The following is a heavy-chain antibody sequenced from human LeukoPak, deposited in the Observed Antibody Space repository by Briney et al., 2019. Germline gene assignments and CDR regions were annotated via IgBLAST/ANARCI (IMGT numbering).Heavy chain of an antibody. D-gene: IGHD1-1*01. CDR1: DYTLTNYG. J-gene: IGHJ4*02. V-gene: IGHV1-18*01. CDR2: ISSYSGDT. CDR3: ARESNWAYYFDY. Sequence: GASVKVSCKASDYTLTNYGVSWVRQAPGQGLEWMGWISSYSGDTNFAQKFQGRVTLTTDTSTNTAYMELRSLGSDDTAVYYCARESNWAYYFDYWGQGTLVTVSS.